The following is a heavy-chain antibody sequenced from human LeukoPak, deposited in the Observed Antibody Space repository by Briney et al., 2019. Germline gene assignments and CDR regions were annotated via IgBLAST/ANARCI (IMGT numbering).Heavy chain of an antibody. CDR3: ARGGTVWGKFDT. CDR2: TNPTTGKT. Sequence: ASVRVSCKASGYPFGTYDIEWVRQASGQGLDWMGWTNPTTGKTGYAQKFEGRVSITVNTSMSTAYLVLNSLKSEDTALYYCARGGTVWGKFDTWGQGTLLTVSS. J-gene: IGHJ5*02. V-gene: IGHV1-8*02. D-gene: IGHD3-16*01. CDR1: GYPFGTYD.